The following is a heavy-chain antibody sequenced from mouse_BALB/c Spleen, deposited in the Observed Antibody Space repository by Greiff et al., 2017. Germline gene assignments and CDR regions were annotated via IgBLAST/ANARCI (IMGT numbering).Heavy chain of an antibody. D-gene: IGHD1-1*01. CDR2: IDPYSGGT. Sequence: EVQLQQSGPELVKPGASVKVSCKASGYAFTSYNMYWVKQSHGKSLEWIGYIDPYSGGTSYNQKFKGKATSTVDKSSSTAYMHLNSLTSEDSAVYYCASYYYGSSRYFDFWGQGTTLTVSS. V-gene: IGHV1S135*01. CDR1: GYAFTSYN. J-gene: IGHJ2*01. CDR3: ASYYYGSSRYFDF.